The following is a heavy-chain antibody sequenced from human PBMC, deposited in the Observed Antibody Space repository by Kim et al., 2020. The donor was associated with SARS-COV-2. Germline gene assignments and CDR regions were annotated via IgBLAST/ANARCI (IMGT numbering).Heavy chain of an antibody. CDR2: IYYSGST. CDR1: GGTISSYY. J-gene: IGHJ5*02. CDR3: ARVEFEGYSDGYWFDP. D-gene: IGHD5-18*01. V-gene: IGHV4-59*13. Sequence: SETLSLTCTVSGGTISSYYWSWIRQPPGKGLEWIGYIYYSGSTNYNPSLKSRVTISVNTSKNQFSLKLSSVTAADAAEYYCARVEFEGYSDGYWFDPWGQGTLVTVSS.